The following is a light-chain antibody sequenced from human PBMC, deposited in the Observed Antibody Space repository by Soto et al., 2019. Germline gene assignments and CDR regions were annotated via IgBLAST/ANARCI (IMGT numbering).Light chain of an antibody. CDR1: SSNIGTNT. CDR2: SNN. CDR3: APWNESLKGVV. J-gene: IGLJ2*01. Sequence: QSVLTQPPSASGTPGQRVTISCSGSSSNIGTNTVNWYQQLPGTAPKLLIFSNNQRPSGVPDRFSGSKSGTSASLAISGLKSGDEAVYNCAPWNESLKGVVFGGGTKLPFL. V-gene: IGLV1-44*01.